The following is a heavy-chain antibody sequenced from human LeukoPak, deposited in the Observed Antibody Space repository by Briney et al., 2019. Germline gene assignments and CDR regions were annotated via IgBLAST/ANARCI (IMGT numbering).Heavy chain of an antibody. V-gene: IGHV4-39*07. CDR3: AREAPSYCSGGSCYSSYYYMDV. J-gene: IGHJ6*03. CDR1: GGSISSSSYY. D-gene: IGHD2-15*01. Sequence: SETLSLTCTVSGGSISSSSYYWGWIRQPPGKGLEWIGSIYYSGSTYYNPSLKSRVTISVDTSKNQFSLKLSSVTAADTAVYYCAREAPSYCSGGSCYSSYYYMDVWGKGTTVTVSS. CDR2: IYYSGST.